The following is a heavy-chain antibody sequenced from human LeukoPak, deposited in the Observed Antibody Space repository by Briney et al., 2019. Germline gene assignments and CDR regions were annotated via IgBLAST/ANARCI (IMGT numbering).Heavy chain of an antibody. V-gene: IGHV3-30-3*01. CDR1: GFTFSSYA. CDR2: ISYDGSNK. Sequence: GRSLRLSCAASGFTFSSYAMHWVRQAPGKGLEWVAVISYDGSNKYYADSVKGRFTISRDNSKNTLYLQMNSLRAEDTAVYYCAREGGSGSPLGYWGQGTLVTVSS. CDR3: AREGGSGSPLGY. D-gene: IGHD3-10*01. J-gene: IGHJ4*02.